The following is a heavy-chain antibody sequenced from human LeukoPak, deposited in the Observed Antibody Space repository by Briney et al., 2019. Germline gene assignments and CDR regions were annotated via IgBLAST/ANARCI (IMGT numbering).Heavy chain of an antibody. CDR3: ASHYCSGSYYYFDY. Sequence: GGSLRLSCAASGFTFSSYAMHWVRQAPGKGLEWVAVISYDGSNKYYADSVKGRFTISRDNSKNTLYLQMNSLRAEDTAVYYCASHYCSGSYYYFDYWGQGTLVTVSS. D-gene: IGHD3-10*01. CDR1: GFTFSSYA. V-gene: IGHV3-30*04. J-gene: IGHJ4*02. CDR2: ISYDGSNK.